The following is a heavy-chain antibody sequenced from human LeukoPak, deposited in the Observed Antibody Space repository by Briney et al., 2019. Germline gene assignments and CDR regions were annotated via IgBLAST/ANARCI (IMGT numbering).Heavy chain of an antibody. J-gene: IGHJ4*02. D-gene: IGHD6-13*01. Sequence: SETLSLTCTVSGGSISSYYWSWIRQPAGKGLEWIGRIYSTGSTNYNPSLKSRVTMSVDTSKNQFSLRLRSVTAADTAVYYCARQIASAGTAGLDFWGQGALVTVSS. CDR1: GGSISSYY. V-gene: IGHV4-4*07. CDR3: ARQIASAGTAGLDF. CDR2: IYSTGST.